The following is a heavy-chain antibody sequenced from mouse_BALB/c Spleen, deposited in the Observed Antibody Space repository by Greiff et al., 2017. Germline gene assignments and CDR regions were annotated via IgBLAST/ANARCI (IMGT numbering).Heavy chain of an antibody. V-gene: IGHV1S127*01. CDR1: GYSFTSYW. D-gene: IGHD1-1*01. Sequence: QVQLQQSGPQLVRPGASVKISCKASGYSFTSYWMHWVKQRPGQGLEWIGMIDPSDSETRLNQKFKDKATLTVDKSSSTAYMQLSSPTSEDSAVYYGARSGILRYGAMDYWGQGTSVTVSS. CDR3: ARSGILRYGAMDY. CDR2: IDPSDSET. J-gene: IGHJ4*01.